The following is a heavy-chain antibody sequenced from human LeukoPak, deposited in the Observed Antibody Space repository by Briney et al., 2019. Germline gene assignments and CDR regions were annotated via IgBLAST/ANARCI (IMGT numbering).Heavy chain of an antibody. J-gene: IGHJ4*02. CDR1: EYTFTSYD. CDR2: MNPNSGNT. Sequence: ASVKVSCKASEYTFTSYDINWVRQATGQGLEWMGWMNPNSGNTGYAQKFQGRVTITRNTSISTAYMELSSLRSEDTAVYYCARGRRYYDFWSTVWGQGTLVTVPS. CDR3: ARGRRYYDFWSTV. V-gene: IGHV1-8*03. D-gene: IGHD3-3*01.